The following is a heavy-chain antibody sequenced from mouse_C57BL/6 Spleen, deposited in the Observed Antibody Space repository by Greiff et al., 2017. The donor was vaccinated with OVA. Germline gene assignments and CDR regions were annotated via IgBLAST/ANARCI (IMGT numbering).Heavy chain of an antibody. CDR1: GYAFTNYL. CDR3: AREGMITTNWYFDV. CDR2: INPGSGGT. V-gene: IGHV1-54*01. J-gene: IGHJ1*03. Sequence: VQGVESGAELVRPGTSVKVSCKASGYAFTNYLIEWVKQRPGQGLEWIGVINPGSGGTNYNEKFKGKATLTADKSSSTAYMQLSSLTSEDSAVYFCAREGMITTNWYFDVWGTGTTVTVSS. D-gene: IGHD2-4*01.